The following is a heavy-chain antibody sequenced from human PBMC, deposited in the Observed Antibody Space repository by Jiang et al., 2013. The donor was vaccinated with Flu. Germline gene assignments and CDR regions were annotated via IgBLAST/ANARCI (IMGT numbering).Heavy chain of an antibody. CDR3: ARQGVFYYDGSGTRHWFDP. CDR2: IYYSGST. J-gene: IGHJ5*02. V-gene: IGHV4-39*01. Sequence: LLKPSETLSLTCTVSGGSISTGSYFWGWIRQPPGKGLEWIGSIYYSGSTYYNPSLKGRVTISVDTSNNHFSLKLSSVTAADTAMYYCARQGVFYYDGSGTRHWFDPWGQGTLVTVSS. D-gene: IGHD3-22*01. CDR1: GGSISTGSYF.